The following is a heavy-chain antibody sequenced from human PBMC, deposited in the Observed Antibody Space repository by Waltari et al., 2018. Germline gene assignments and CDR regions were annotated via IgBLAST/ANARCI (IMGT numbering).Heavy chain of an antibody. CDR3: ARAGVWFGESSDAFDI. J-gene: IGHJ3*02. CDR2: INPNSGGT. D-gene: IGHD3-10*01. CDR1: GYTFTGYY. Sequence: QVQLVQSGAEVKKPGASVKVSCKASGYTFTGYYMHWVRQAPGQGLEWMGWINPNSGGTNDAQKLQGRVTMTRDTSISTAYMELSRLGSDDTAVYYCARAGVWFGESSDAFDIWGQGTMVTVSS. V-gene: IGHV1-2*02.